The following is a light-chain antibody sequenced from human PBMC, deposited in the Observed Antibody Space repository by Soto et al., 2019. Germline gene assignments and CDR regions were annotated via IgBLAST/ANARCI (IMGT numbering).Light chain of an antibody. J-gene: IGKJ1*01. Sequence: TQSPATLSVSLWEIATLSCGASESVSRNLAWYQQKPGQAPRLLIYGASKRATGIPDRFSGSGSGTDFTLTISRLEPEDFAVYCCQQYGSSPRTFGQGTKVDIK. V-gene: IGKV3-20*01. CDR3: QQYGSSPRT. CDR1: ESVSRN. CDR2: GAS.